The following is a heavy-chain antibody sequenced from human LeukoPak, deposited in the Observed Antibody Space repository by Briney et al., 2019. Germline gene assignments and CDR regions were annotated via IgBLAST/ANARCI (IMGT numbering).Heavy chain of an antibody. J-gene: IGHJ5*02. CDR2: ISPNTGDT. CDR1: GYTFTDYY. V-gene: IGHV1-2*02. Sequence: ASVKVSCKASGYTFTDYYVHWVRQAPGQGLEWLGLISPNTGDTHYAKKFHGRVTVTRDTSINTAYMQLTRLRSDDTAVYYCARDRVPGSYFDSWLDPWGQGTLVILSS. CDR3: ARDRVPGSYFDSWLDP. D-gene: IGHD1-26*01.